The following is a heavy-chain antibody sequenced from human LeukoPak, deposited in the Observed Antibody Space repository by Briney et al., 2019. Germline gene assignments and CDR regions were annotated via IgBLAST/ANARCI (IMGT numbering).Heavy chain of an antibody. CDR3: ARAHYYYDSSGRGTRDY. J-gene: IGHJ4*02. CDR2: ISFSSSTK. V-gene: IGHV3-48*01. CDR1: GFIFSSYS. D-gene: IGHD3-22*01. Sequence: PGGSLRLSCAASGFIFSSYSMNWVRQAPGKGLEWVSYISFSSSTKYYADSVKGRFTISRDNAKNSLYLQMNSLRAEDTAVYYCARAHYYYDSSGRGTRDYWGQGALVTVSS.